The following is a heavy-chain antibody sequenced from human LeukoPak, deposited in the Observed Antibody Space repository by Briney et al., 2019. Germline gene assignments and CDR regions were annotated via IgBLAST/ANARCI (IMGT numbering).Heavy chain of an antibody. CDR3: ATAHPTIQLWPNFDY. CDR2: FDPEDGET. CDR1: GYTLTELP. J-gene: IGHJ4*02. V-gene: IGHV1-24*01. D-gene: IGHD5-18*01. Sequence: ASVKVSCKVSGYTLTELPMHWVRQAPGKGLEWMGGFDPEDGETIYAQKFQGRVTMTEDTSTDTAYMELSSLRSEDTAVYYCATAHPTIQLWPNFDYWGQGTLVTVSS.